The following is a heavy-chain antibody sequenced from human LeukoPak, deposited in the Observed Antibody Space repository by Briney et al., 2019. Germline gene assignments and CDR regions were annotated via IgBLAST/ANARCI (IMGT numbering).Heavy chain of an antibody. Sequence: PSETPSLTCAVSGYSISSGYYWGWIRQPPGKGLEWIGSIYHSGSTYYNPSLKSRVTISVDTSKNQFSLKLSSVTAADTAVYYCARLTTNYYYYYMDVWGKGTTVTVSS. CDR2: IYHSGST. D-gene: IGHD4-11*01. CDR3: ARLTTNYYYYYMDV. CDR1: GYSISSGYY. V-gene: IGHV4-38-2*01. J-gene: IGHJ6*03.